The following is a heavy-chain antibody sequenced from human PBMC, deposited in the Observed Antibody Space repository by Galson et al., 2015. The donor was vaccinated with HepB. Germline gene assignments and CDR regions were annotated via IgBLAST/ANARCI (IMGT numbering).Heavy chain of an antibody. J-gene: IGHJ2*01. CDR1: GYTFTSYY. CDR3: ASGAGNERWYFDL. Sequence: CKASGYTFTSYYMHWVRQAPGQGLEWMGIINPSGGSTSYAQKFQGRVTMTRDTSTSTVYMELSSLRSEDTAVYYCASGAGNERWYFDLWGRGTLVTVSS. CDR2: INPSGGST. V-gene: IGHV1-46*01. D-gene: IGHD6-19*01.